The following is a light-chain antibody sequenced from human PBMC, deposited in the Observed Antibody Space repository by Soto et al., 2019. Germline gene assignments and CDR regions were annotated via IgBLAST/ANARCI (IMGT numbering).Light chain of an antibody. Sequence: DIQMTQSPSTLSASVGDRVTITCRASQSISSWLAWYQQKPGKAPKLLIYKAFSLESRVPSRFSGSGSGTEFTLTISSLQPDDFATYYCQQYNSYPWTFGQGTKVEIK. J-gene: IGKJ1*01. V-gene: IGKV1-5*03. CDR3: QQYNSYPWT. CDR2: KAF. CDR1: QSISSW.